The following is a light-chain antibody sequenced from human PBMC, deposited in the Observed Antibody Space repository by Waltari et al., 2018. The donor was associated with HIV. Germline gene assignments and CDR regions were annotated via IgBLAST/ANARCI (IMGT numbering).Light chain of an antibody. J-gene: IGKJ4*02. CDR1: QGITSY. V-gene: IGKV1-9*01. Sequence: DIHLTQSPPFLSASIGDRVTISSRATQGITSYLAWYQQKPVKAPKLLIYVASTLRSVVPSRFSGSGSETEFTLTISNLEPEDSATYYCQQLKSYPRTFGGGTKVETK. CDR3: QQLKSYPRT. CDR2: VAS.